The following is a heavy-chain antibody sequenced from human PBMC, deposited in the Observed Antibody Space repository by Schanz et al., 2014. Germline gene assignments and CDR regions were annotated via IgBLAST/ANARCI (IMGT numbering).Heavy chain of an antibody. Sequence: QVDLIQTGAEVGKPGASVKVSCKVSGYRVRDVSIHWVRQAPGQGLEWMGIVNPSVRGTHFAREFQGRVTVTSDTSTSTVYMELSSLRSEDTAVYYCARDGVDAAAGGNYWGQGTLVTVSS. D-gene: IGHD6-13*01. V-gene: IGHV1-46*03. CDR2: VNPSVRGT. CDR3: ARDGVDAAAGGNY. CDR1: GYRVRDVS. J-gene: IGHJ4*02.